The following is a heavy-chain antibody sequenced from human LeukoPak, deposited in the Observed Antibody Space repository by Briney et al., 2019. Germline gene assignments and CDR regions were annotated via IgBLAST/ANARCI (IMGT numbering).Heavy chain of an antibody. CDR3: AKGSNDIVATIDGMDV. J-gene: IGHJ6*02. V-gene: IGHV3-30*18. Sequence: GGSLRLSCAASGFTFSSYGMHWVRQAPGKGLEWVAVISYDGSNKYYADSVKGRFTISRDNSKNTLYLQMNSLRAEDTAVYYCAKGSNDIVATIDGMDVWGQGTTVTVSS. CDR2: ISYDGSNK. CDR1: GFTFSSYG. D-gene: IGHD5-12*01.